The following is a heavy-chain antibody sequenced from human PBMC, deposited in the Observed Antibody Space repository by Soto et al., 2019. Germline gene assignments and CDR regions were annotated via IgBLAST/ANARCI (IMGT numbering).Heavy chain of an antibody. D-gene: IGHD1-26*01. V-gene: IGHV1-2*02. CDR3: GRGRTGQIVVFY. J-gene: IGHJ4*02. CDR2: INPNSGGT. Sequence: ASVKVSRKASGYTFTGYYMHWVRQAPGQGLEWMGWINPNSGGTNYAQKFQGRVTMTRDTSIRTAYMELSNLSPDDTAVYYCGRGRTGQIVVFYWGQGTPVTVSS. CDR1: GYTFTGYY.